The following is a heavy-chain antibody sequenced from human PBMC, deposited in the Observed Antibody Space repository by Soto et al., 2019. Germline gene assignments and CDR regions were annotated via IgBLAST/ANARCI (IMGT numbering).Heavy chain of an antibody. Sequence: GASVKVSCKASGGTFSSYAISWVRQAPGQGLEWMGGIIPIFGTTNYAQKLQGRVTMTTDTSASTAYMELRSLRSDDTAVYYCARCPTPYDILTGYYNVAPDYWGQGTLVTVSS. CDR2: IIPIFGTT. CDR1: GGTFSSYA. CDR3: ARCPTPYDILTGYYNVAPDY. J-gene: IGHJ4*02. V-gene: IGHV1-69*05. D-gene: IGHD3-9*01.